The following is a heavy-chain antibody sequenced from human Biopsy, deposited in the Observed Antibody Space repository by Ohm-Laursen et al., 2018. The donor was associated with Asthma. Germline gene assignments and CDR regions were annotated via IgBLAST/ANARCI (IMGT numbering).Heavy chain of an antibody. Sequence: SETLSLTCSLSSGSGGYMRSGNYYWGWIRQPPGKGLEWIGSFYYSGTTYYNPSLESRVTVSAETAKNHFSLKLTSLTAADTAVYYCVRGSSSWHHGPFHYYYGLDVWGQGTTATVSS. CDR3: VRGSSSWHHGPFHYYYGLDV. CDR2: FYYSGTT. J-gene: IGHJ6*02. V-gene: IGHV4-39*01. CDR1: SGSGGYMRSGNYY. D-gene: IGHD6-13*01.